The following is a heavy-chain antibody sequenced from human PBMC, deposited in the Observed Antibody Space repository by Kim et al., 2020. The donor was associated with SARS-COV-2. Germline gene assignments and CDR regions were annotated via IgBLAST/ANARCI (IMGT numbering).Heavy chain of an antibody. Sequence: GGSLRLSCTASGFTFGDHSMSWVRQAPGKGLEWVCFISSKAYGGTSEYSASVICRFTIYREDSTIIVYLHMNSLKTEGTAVYYCTRAHNIVSWAYYYYYYMDVWGKGTTVTVSS. CDR3: TRAHNIVSWAYYYYYYMDV. J-gene: IGHJ6*03. D-gene: IGHD5-12*01. CDR2: ISSKAYGGTS. CDR1: GFTFGDHS. V-gene: IGHV3-49*04.